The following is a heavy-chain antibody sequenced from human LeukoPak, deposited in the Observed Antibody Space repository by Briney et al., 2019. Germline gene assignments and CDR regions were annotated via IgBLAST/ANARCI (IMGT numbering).Heavy chain of an antibody. Sequence: PSVKLSCKVSGYTFTSYYMHWVRQAPGQGLEWMGIINPSGGSTGYGQKFKGRGTMTRDTSTSTVYMELSSLGSEDTAVYYCARGHYDFWSGFPSNWFDPWGQGTLVTVSS. CDR2: INPSGGST. CDR1: GYTFTSYY. J-gene: IGHJ5*02. D-gene: IGHD3-3*01. CDR3: ARGHYDFWSGFPSNWFDP. V-gene: IGHV1-46*01.